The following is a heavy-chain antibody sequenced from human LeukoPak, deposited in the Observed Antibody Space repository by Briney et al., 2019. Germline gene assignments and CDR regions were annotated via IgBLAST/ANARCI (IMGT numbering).Heavy chain of an antibody. V-gene: IGHV4-34*01. CDR1: GGSFSDYY. CDR2: INHSGST. Sequence: SETLSLTCAVYGGSFSDYYWSWIRQPPGKGLEWIGEINHSGSTNYNPSPKSRVTISVDTSKNQFSLKLTSVTAADTAVYYCARGGYSYGYLYWGQGTLVTVSS. J-gene: IGHJ4*02. D-gene: IGHD5-18*01. CDR3: ARGGYSYGYLY.